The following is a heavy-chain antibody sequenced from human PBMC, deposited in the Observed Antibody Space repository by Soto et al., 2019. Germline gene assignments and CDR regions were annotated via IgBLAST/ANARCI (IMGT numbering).Heavy chain of an antibody. V-gene: IGHV3-33*05. CDR3: ARDGGFSYGFDYYFDY. CDR1: GFTFSDYA. J-gene: IGHJ4*01. CDR2: ISYDGYNS. Sequence: QVQLVESGGGVVQPGMSLRLSCVASGFTFSDYAVHWVRLAPNKGLEWVAMISYDGYNSYSADSVRGRFTISRDNPKNTLFLQMDSLRPDDTALYYCARDGGFSYGFDYYFDYWGHGTLVTVSS. D-gene: IGHD5-18*01.